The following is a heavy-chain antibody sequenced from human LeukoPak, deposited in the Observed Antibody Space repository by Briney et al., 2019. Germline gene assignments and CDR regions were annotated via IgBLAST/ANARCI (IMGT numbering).Heavy chain of an antibody. D-gene: IGHD3-10*02. CDR2: AGWAGGTT. Sequence: GGSLRLSCATSGFNFDRYTIHWVRQAPGKGLEWVSLAGWAGGTTFYSDSVRGRFTISRDSGKKSVYLQMNSLTTDDTAFYFCAKELDTMFFDYWGQGALVTVSS. CDR1: GFNFDRYT. CDR3: AKELDTMFFDY. J-gene: IGHJ4*02. V-gene: IGHV3-43*01.